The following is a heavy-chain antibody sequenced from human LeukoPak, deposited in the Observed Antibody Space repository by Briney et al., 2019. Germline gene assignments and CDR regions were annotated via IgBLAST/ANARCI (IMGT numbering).Heavy chain of an antibody. Sequence: GASVKVSCKVSGYTLTELSMHWVRQAPGQGLEWMGGIIPIFGTANYAQKFQGRVTITADESTSTAYMELRSLRSDDTAVYYCARLDYGDYGDFQHWGQGTLVTVSS. J-gene: IGHJ1*01. CDR2: IIPIFGTA. D-gene: IGHD4-17*01. CDR1: GYTLTELS. V-gene: IGHV1-69*13. CDR3: ARLDYGDYGDFQH.